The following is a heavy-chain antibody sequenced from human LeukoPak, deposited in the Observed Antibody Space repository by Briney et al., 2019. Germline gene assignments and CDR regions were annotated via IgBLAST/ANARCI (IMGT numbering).Heavy chain of an antibody. V-gene: IGHV4-4*07. D-gene: IGHD3-9*01. J-gene: IGHJ4*02. CDR3: ARDVGYFDWLFNFDY. Sequence: SETLSLTCAVSGGSISSYYWSWIRQPAGKGLEWIGRIYTSGSTNYNPSLKSRVTMSVDTSKNQFSLKLSSVTAADTAVYYCARDVGYFDWLFNFDYWGQGTLVTVSS. CDR1: GGSISSYY. CDR2: IYTSGST.